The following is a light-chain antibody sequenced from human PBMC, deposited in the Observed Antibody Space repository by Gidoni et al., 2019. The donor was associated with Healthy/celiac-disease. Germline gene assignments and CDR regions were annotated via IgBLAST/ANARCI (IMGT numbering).Light chain of an antibody. CDR2: DAS. CDR3: QQRSNWLLT. CDR1: QSVSSY. V-gene: IGKV3-11*01. Sequence: TVLTQSPATLPLSPGERATLSCRASQSVSSYLAWYQQKPGQAPRLLIYDASNRATGIPARFSGSGSGTDFTLTISSLEPEDFAVYYCQQRSNWLLTFGGGTKVEIK. J-gene: IGKJ4*01.